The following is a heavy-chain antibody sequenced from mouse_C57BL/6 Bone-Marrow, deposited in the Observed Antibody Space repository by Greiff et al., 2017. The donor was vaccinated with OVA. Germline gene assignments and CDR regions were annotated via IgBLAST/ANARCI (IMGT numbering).Heavy chain of an antibody. J-gene: IGHJ2*01. CDR1: GYSFTGYY. CDR2: INPSTGGT. V-gene: IGHV1-42*01. D-gene: IGHD2-3*01. Sequence: VQLQQSGPELVKPGASVKISCKASGYSFTGYYMNWVKQSPEKSLEWIGEINPSTGGTTYNQKFKAKATLTVDKSSSTAYMQLSSLTSEDSAVYFCAREGWLLPYFDYWGQGTTLTVSS. CDR3: AREGWLLPYFDY.